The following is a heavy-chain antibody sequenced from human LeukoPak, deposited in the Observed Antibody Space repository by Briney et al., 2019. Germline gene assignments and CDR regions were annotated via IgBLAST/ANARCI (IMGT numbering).Heavy chain of an antibody. J-gene: IGHJ6*03. CDR1: GGSISSGSYY. CDR3: ARYYDFWSGYYGYMDV. D-gene: IGHD3-3*01. CDR2: IYTSGST. V-gene: IGHV4-61*02. Sequence: MASETLSLTCTVSGGSISSGSYYWSWIRQPAGKGLEWIGRIYTSGSTNYNPSLKSRVTISVVTSKNQFSLKLSSVTAADTAVYYCARYYDFWSGYYGYMDVWGKGTTVTVSS.